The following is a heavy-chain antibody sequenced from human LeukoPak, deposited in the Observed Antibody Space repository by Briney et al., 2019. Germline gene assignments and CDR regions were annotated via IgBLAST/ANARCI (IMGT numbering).Heavy chain of an antibody. D-gene: IGHD2-8*02. CDR2: IYYSGST. Sequence: PSQTLSLTCTVSGGSISSGDYYWTWIRQPPGKGLEWIGYIYYSGSTYYNPSLKSRVTIPVDTSENQFSLKLSSVTAAGTAVYYCARTSRTGEPEYFQHWGQGTLVTVSS. CDR3: ARTSRTGEPEYFQH. CDR1: GGSISSGDYY. J-gene: IGHJ1*01. V-gene: IGHV4-30-4*01.